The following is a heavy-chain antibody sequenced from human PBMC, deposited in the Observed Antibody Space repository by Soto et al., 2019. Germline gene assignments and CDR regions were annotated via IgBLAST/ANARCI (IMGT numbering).Heavy chain of an antibody. V-gene: IGHV3-53*02. Sequence: EVHLVETGGGLIQPGGSLRLPCAASGLSVSSSDMSWVRQAPGKGLEWVSVIYSGGSTHDADSVKGRFTISRDNSKNTVHLQMNSLRVDDTAVYFCSTSSRNEYHFAMDAWGQGTTVIVSS. CDR1: GLSVSSSD. CDR3: STSSRNEYHFAMDA. J-gene: IGHJ6*02. CDR2: IYSGGST. D-gene: IGHD6-6*01.